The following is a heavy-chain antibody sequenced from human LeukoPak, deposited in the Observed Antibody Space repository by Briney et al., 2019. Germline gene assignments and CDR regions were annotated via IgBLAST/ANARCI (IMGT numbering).Heavy chain of an antibody. V-gene: IGHV3-48*03. Sequence: PGGSLRLSCAASGFTFSSYEMNWVRQAPGKGLEWVSYISSSGSTIYYADSVKGRFTISRDNAKNSLYLQMNSLRAADTAVYYCARDREGYPDHWGQGTLVTVSS. D-gene: IGHD1-1*01. CDR1: GFTFSSYE. CDR3: ARDREGYPDH. CDR2: ISSSGSTI. J-gene: IGHJ4*02.